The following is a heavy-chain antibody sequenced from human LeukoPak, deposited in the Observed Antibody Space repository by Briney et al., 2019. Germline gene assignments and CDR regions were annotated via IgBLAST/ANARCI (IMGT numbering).Heavy chain of an antibody. Sequence: SETLFLTCTVSGGSISSYYWSWIRQPPGKGLEWIGYIYYSGSTNYNPSLKSRVTISVDSSKNQFSLKLSSVTAADTAVYYCARDLLPAPGAFDIWGQGTMVTVSS. CDR2: IYYSGST. J-gene: IGHJ3*02. CDR3: ARDLLPAPGAFDI. D-gene: IGHD2-2*01. V-gene: IGHV4-59*01. CDR1: GGSISSYY.